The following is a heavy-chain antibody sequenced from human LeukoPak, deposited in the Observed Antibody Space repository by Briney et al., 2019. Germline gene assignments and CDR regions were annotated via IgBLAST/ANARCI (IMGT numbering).Heavy chain of an antibody. J-gene: IGHJ6*02. CDR3: ARSPHYFYGMDV. CDR1: GFTVSSNY. Sequence: GGSLRLSCSASGFTVSSNYMTWVRQAPGKGLKWVSLIYTDGSTYYADSVKGRFTISRDNSKNTLYLQMNSLRAGDTAVYYCARSPHYFYGMDVWGQGTTVTVSS. V-gene: IGHV3-66*01. CDR2: IYTDGST.